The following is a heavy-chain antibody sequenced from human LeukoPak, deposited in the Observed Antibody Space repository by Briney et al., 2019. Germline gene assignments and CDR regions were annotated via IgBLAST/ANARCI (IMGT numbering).Heavy chain of an antibody. Sequence: PGGSLRLSCAASGFTFSSYGMHWVRQAPGMGLEWVAVISYDGSNKYYADSVKGRFTISRDNSKNTLYLQMNSLRAEDTAVYYCAAGYSGGWRPLNYWGQGTLVTVSS. CDR3: AAGYSGGWRPLNY. J-gene: IGHJ4*02. D-gene: IGHD6-19*01. CDR2: ISYDGSNK. CDR1: GFTFSSYG. V-gene: IGHV3-30*03.